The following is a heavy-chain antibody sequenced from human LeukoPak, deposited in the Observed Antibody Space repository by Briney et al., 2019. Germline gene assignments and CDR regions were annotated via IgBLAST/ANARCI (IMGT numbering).Heavy chain of an antibody. Sequence: GGSLRLSCTASGFTFSSTGMHWVRQAPGKGLEWVAFIRYDGSNKYYADSVKGRFTISRDNSKNTLYLQMNSLRAEDTALYYCAKDNYDYGDYDGGDYWGQGTLVTVSS. D-gene: IGHD4-17*01. V-gene: IGHV3-30*02. CDR1: GFTFSSTG. J-gene: IGHJ4*02. CDR2: IRYDGSNK. CDR3: AKDNYDYGDYDGGDY.